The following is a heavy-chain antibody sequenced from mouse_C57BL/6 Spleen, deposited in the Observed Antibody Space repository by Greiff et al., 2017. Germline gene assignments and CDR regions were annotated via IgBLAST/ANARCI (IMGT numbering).Heavy chain of an antibody. CDR1: GYTFTDYE. J-gene: IGHJ4*01. D-gene: IGHD1-1*01. CDR3: TRRGFITTVVATDAMDY. V-gene: IGHV1-15*01. Sequence: VKLMESGAELVRPGASVTLSCKASGYTFTDYEMHWVKQTPVHGLEWIGAIDPETGGTAYNQKFKGKAILTADKSSSTAYMELRSLTSEDSAVYYCTRRGFITTVVATDAMDYWGQGTSVTVSS. CDR2: IDPETGGT.